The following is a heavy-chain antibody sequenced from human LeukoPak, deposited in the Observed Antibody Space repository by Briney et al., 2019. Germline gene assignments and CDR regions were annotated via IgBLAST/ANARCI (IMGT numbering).Heavy chain of an antibody. CDR2: IYYSGST. Sequence: SETLSLTCTVSGVSISSYYWSWIRQPPGKGLEWIGYIYYSGSTNYNPSLKSRVTISVDTSKNQFSLKLSSVTAADTAVYYCARESSSWYGPFDYWGQGTLDTVSS. J-gene: IGHJ4*02. V-gene: IGHV4-59*01. D-gene: IGHD6-13*01. CDR3: ARESSSWYGPFDY. CDR1: GVSISSYY.